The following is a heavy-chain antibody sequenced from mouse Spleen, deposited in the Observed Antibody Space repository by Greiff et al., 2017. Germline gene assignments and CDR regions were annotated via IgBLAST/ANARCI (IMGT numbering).Heavy chain of an antibody. CDR2: INSNGGST. CDR3: ARDHHYYGSSYGYFDV. J-gene: IGHJ1*01. Sequence: EVNVVESGGGLVQPGGSLKLSCAASGFTFSSYGMSWVRQTPDKRLELVATINSNGGSTYYPDSVKGRFTISRDNAKNTLYLQMSSLKSEDTAMYYCARDHHYYGSSYGYFDVWGAGTTVTVSS. D-gene: IGHD1-1*01. V-gene: IGHV5-6-3*01. CDR1: GFTFSSYG.